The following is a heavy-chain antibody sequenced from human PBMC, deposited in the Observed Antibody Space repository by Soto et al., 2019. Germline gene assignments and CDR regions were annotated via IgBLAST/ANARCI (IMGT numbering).Heavy chain of an antibody. J-gene: IGHJ2*01. CDR1: GFTFSTYA. Sequence: EVQVLESGGGLVQPGGSLRLSCAASGFTFSTYAMSWVRQAPGKGLEWVSGISGSGGSTYYADSVKGRFTISRDNSKKTLFLQMSSLRAEDTAVYFCAKGGAAAGMGYFDLWGRGTLVTASS. CDR3: AKGGAAAGMGYFDL. CDR2: ISGSGGST. V-gene: IGHV3-23*01. D-gene: IGHD6-13*01.